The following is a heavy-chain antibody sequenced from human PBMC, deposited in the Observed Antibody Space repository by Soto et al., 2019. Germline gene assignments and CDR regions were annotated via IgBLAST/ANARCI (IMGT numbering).Heavy chain of an antibody. D-gene: IGHD1-26*01. V-gene: IGHV4-30-4*01. CDR2: IFYSGST. J-gene: IGHJ5*02. CDR1: GGSIRSGEHY. Sequence: PSETLSLTCTVSGGSIRSGEHYWSWIRQPPGKGLEWIGYIFYSGSTHYNPSLKSRLSVSVDTSKNQFSLNLNSVTAADTAVYYCARWGGRWFDPWGQGTLVTVSS. CDR3: ARWGGRWFDP.